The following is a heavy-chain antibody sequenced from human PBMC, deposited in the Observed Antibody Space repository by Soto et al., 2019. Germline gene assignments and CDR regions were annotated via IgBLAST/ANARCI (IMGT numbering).Heavy chain of an antibody. Sequence: PXATLALTCSLSGGAIGGYYGSWIRQPPGKALEWIGYVSYSGSTDYHPSLKSRVSISIDTSKNQFSLKMISVTAADTAVYYCARHGSDSGWFFFDPWGQGALVTVSS. CDR1: GGAIGGYY. CDR3: ARHGSDSGWFFFDP. V-gene: IGHV4-59*08. D-gene: IGHD6-19*01. CDR2: VSYSGST. J-gene: IGHJ5*02.